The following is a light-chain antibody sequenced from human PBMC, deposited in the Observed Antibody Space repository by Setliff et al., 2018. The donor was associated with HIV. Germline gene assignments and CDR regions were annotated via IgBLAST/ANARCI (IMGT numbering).Light chain of an antibody. J-gene: IGLJ1*01. CDR1: NSDIGTYDL. CDR3: SSHTGSDTFDV. V-gene: IGLV2-23*02. CDR2: EVK. Sequence: QSALTQPASVSGSPGQAITISCTGNNSDIGTYDLVSWYQQHPGRAPKLTIFEVKRRPSGVSNRFSGSKSGNTASLTISGLQAEDEATYFCSSHTGSDTFDVFGTGTKGTVL.